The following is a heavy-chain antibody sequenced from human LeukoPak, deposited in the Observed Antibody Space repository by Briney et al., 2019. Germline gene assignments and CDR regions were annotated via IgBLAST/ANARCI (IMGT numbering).Heavy chain of an antibody. CDR1: GFSLSSCA. CDR2: ISYDGTNK. V-gene: IGHV3-30-3*01. Sequence: PGGSLRLSCAASGFSLSSCAMHWVRQAPGKGLEWVAVISYDGTNKYYADSVKGRFTISRDNSKNTLYLQMNSLRPEDTAVYYCASSTLAAAVPFDYWGQGTLVTVSS. J-gene: IGHJ4*02. CDR3: ASSTLAAAVPFDY. D-gene: IGHD6-13*01.